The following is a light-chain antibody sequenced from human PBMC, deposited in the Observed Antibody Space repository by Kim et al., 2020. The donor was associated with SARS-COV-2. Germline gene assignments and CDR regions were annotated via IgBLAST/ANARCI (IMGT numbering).Light chain of an antibody. CDR3: QQYNSYRWT. Sequence: ASVGDRVTITCRASQSISSWLAWYQQKPGKAPKLLIYDASSLESGVPSRFSGSGSGTEFTLTISSLQPDDFATYYCQQYNSYRWTFGQGTKLDIK. J-gene: IGKJ1*01. V-gene: IGKV1-5*01. CDR1: QSISSW. CDR2: DAS.